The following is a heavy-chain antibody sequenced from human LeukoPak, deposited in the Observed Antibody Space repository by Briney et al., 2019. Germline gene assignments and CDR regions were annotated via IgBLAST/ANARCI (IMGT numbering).Heavy chain of an antibody. Sequence: PGGSLRLSCAASGFTFSSYSMNWVRQAPGKGLEWVSSISSSSSYIYYAVSVKGRFTISRDNAKNSLYLQMNSQRAEDTAVCYCAREANVVVVAANDYWGQGTLVTVSS. CDR3: AREANVVVVAANDY. V-gene: IGHV3-21*01. D-gene: IGHD2-15*01. CDR2: ISSSSSYI. J-gene: IGHJ4*02. CDR1: GFTFSSYS.